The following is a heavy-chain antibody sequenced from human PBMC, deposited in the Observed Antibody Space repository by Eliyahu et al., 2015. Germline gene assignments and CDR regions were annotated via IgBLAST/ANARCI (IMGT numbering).Heavy chain of an antibody. CDR1: GGTFSSYN. CDR3: AREAYIGNMNRYFQH. CDR2: IVPMXXTP. J-gene: IGHJ1*01. Sequence: QVQLVQSGAEVKKPGSSVKVSCKASGGTFSSYNVSWVRQAPGQGLEGMGGIVPMXXTPNYXQKXQGRVTITAXEXTXIAYMELSSLRSEDTAVYFCAREAYIGNMNRYFQHWGQGTLVTVSS. D-gene: IGHD4-23*01. V-gene: IGHV1-69*01.